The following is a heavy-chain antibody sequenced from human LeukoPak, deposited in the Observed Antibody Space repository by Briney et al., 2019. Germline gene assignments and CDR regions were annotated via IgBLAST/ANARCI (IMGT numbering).Heavy chain of an antibody. D-gene: IGHD6-19*01. J-gene: IGHJ3*02. CDR3: ARAGSGWRAFDI. CDR1: GGPFSSYA. V-gene: IGHV1-69*13. CDR2: IIPIFGTA. Sequence: GPSLKFSCKASGGPFSSYAISWVRQAPGQGLEWMGGIIPIFGTAKYEQKFQGRVTITADESTSTAYMELSSLRSADTAVYYCARAGSGWRAFDIWGQGTMVTVSS.